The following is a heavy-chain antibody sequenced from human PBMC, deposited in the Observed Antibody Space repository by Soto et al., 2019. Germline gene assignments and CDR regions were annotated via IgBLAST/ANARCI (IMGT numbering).Heavy chain of an antibody. J-gene: IGHJ6*03. CDR3: ARGIVVVVAATLGNPTYYYYYMDV. D-gene: IGHD2-15*01. CDR1: GGSFSGYY. Sequence: SETLSLTCAVYGGSFSGYYWSWIRQPPGKGLEWIGEINHSGSTNYNPSLKSRVTISVDTSKNQFSLKLSSVTAADTAVYYCARGIVVVVAATLGNPTYYYYYMDVWGKGTTVTVSS. V-gene: IGHV4-34*01. CDR2: INHSGST.